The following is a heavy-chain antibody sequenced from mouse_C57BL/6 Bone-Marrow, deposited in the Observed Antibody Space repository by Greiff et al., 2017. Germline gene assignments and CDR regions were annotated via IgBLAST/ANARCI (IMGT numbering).Heavy chain of an antibody. Sequence: QVQLQQSGAELAKPGASVKLSCKASGYTFTSYWMHWVKQRPGQGLEWIGYINPSSGYTKYNQKFKDKAKLTADKSSSTAYLQLGSLTYEDSAVYYCASPFITTVVPFDYWGQVTTLTVSS. CDR3: ASPFITTVVPFDY. V-gene: IGHV1-7*01. CDR2: INPSSGYT. J-gene: IGHJ2*01. D-gene: IGHD1-1*01. CDR1: GYTFTSYW.